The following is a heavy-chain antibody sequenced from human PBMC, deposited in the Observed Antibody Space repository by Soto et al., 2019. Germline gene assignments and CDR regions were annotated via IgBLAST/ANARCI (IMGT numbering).Heavy chain of an antibody. CDR3: AIDCWGPFGT. CDR2: SKIDGSTT. V-gene: IGHV3-74*01. Sequence: PGGSLRRSCAASGFTFSNYWMHWVRQPPGKGLLCVARSKIDGSTTTYADSVKGRFTISRDNAKNTLYLHMNSLRAEHTAVYYFAIDCWGPFGTWGQGTMVTVSS. D-gene: IGHD3-16*01. J-gene: IGHJ3*02. CDR1: GFTFSNYW.